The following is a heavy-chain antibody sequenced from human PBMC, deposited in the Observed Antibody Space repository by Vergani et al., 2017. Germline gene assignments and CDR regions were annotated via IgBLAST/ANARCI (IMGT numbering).Heavy chain of an antibody. CDR2: ISSSSSYT. CDR3: ARDPNIAVAGIDPVGY. D-gene: IGHD6-19*01. V-gene: IGHV3-11*05. Sequence: VQLVESGGGLVQPGGSLRLSCAASGFTFSDYYMSWIRQAPGKGLEWVSYISSSSSYTNYADSVKGRFTISRDNAKNSLYLQMNSLRAEDTAVYYCARDPNIAVAGIDPVGYWGQGTLVTVSS. J-gene: IGHJ4*02. CDR1: GFTFSDYY.